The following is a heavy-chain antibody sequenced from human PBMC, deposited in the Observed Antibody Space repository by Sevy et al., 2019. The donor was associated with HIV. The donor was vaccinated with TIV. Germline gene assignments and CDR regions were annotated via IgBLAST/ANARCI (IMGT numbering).Heavy chain of an antibody. V-gene: IGHV3-72*01. Sequence: GGSLRLSCVASGFTFRDHYMEWVRQAPGKGLEWVGRIRNKADSYTTDYAASVKGRFTISRDDSKNSLYLLMNSLKTEDTAVYYCATHAGIAAAGRVFDYWGQGTLVTVSS. D-gene: IGHD6-13*01. CDR2: IRNKADSYTT. J-gene: IGHJ4*02. CDR1: GFTFRDHY. CDR3: ATHAGIAAAGRVFDY.